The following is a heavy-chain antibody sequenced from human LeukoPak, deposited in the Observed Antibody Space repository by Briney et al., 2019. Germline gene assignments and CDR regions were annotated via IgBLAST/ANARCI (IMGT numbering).Heavy chain of an antibody. CDR2: IWYDGSNK. J-gene: IGHJ4*02. D-gene: IGHD6-13*01. Sequence: WGSLRLSCAASGFTFSSYGMHWVRQAPGKGREGWAVIWYDGSNKYYADSVKGRFTISRDNSKNTLYLQMNSLRAEDTAVYYCARAPYSSSWYLDYWGQGTLVTVSS. CDR3: ARAPYSSSWYLDY. CDR1: GFTFSSYG. V-gene: IGHV3-33*01.